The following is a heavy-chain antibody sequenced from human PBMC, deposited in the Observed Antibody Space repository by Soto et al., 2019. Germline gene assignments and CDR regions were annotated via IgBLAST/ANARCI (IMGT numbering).Heavy chain of an antibody. J-gene: IGHJ3*02. Sequence: ASVKVSCKASGYTFTSYGISWVRQAPGQGLEWMGWISAYNGNTNYAQKLQGRVTMTTDKSTSTAYMELSSLRSEDTAVYYCARDSEVYCSSTSCLEPLAFDIWGQGTMVTVSS. CDR1: GYTFTSYG. CDR3: ARDSEVYCSSTSCLEPLAFDI. CDR2: ISAYNGNT. V-gene: IGHV1-18*01. D-gene: IGHD2-2*01.